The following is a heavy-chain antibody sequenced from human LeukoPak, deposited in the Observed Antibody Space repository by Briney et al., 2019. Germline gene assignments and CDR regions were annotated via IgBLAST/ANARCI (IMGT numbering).Heavy chain of an antibody. J-gene: IGHJ4*02. Sequence: PGGSLRLSCAASGFTFSSYGMHWVRRAPGKGLEWVAVMWYDGSNKYYADSVKGRFTISRDNSKNTLYLQMHSLRAEDTAVYYCRRDEVTTPKDWGQGTLVTVSS. D-gene: IGHD4-17*01. V-gene: IGHV3-33*08. CDR3: RRDEVTTPKD. CDR2: MWYDGSNK. CDR1: GFTFSSYG.